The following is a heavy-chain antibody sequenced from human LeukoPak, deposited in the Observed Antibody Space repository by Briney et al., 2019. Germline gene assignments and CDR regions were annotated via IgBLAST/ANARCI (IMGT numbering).Heavy chain of an antibody. CDR3: AHNTIALRYYYMDV. CDR1: GGSFSGYY. V-gene: IGHV4-34*01. CDR2: INHSGST. D-gene: IGHD1-1*01. Sequence: PSETLSLTCAVYGGSFSGYYWSWIRQPPGKGLEWIGEINHSGSTNYNPSLKSRVTISVDTSKNQFSLKLSSVTAADTAVYYCAHNTIALRYYYMDVWGKGTTVTVSS. J-gene: IGHJ6*03.